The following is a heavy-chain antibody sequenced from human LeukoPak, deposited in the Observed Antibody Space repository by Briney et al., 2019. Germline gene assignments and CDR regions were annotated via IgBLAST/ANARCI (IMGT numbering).Heavy chain of an antibody. Sequence: GGSLRLSCAASGFAFSSYEMNWVRQAPGKGLEWVSYISSSGSTIFYADSVKGRFTISRDNAKNSLYIQMNSLRAEETAVYYCAGGWFGGEHFWGQGTLVTVSS. J-gene: IGHJ4*02. CDR3: AGGWFGGEHF. CDR2: ISSSGSTI. CDR1: GFAFSSYE. V-gene: IGHV3-48*03. D-gene: IGHD3-16*01.